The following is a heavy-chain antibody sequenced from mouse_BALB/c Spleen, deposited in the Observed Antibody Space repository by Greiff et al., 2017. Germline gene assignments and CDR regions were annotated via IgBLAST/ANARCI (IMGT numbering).Heavy chain of an antibody. Sequence: QVQLQQSGAELVKPGASVKLSCKASGYTFTSYYLYWVKQRPGQGLEWIGEINPSNGGTNFNEKFKSKATLTVDKSSSTAYMQLSSLTSEDSAVYYCTRAAYYVYAMDDWGQGTSVTVSS. CDR1: GYTFTSYY. D-gene: IGHD2-10*01. V-gene: IGHV1S81*02. CDR3: TRAAYYVYAMDD. J-gene: IGHJ4*01. CDR2: INPSNGGT.